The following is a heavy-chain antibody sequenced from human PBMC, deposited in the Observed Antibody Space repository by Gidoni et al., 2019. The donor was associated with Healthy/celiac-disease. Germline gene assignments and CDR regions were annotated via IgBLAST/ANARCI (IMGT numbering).Heavy chain of an antibody. V-gene: IGHV1-18*01. CDR2: AYNGNT. Sequence: QVQLVQSGAEGKKPGASVKVACKASGYTFTSYGISAYNGNTNYAQKLQGRVTMTTDTATSTAYMELRSLRSDDTAVYYCARTGLMYSSSWYESGGLDYWGQGTLVTVSA. CDR3: ARTGLMYSSSWYESGGLDY. D-gene: IGHD6-13*01. CDR1: GYTFTSYG. J-gene: IGHJ4*02.